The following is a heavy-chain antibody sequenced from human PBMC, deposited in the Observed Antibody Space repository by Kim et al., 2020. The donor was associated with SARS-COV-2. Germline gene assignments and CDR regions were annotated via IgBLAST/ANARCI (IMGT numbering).Heavy chain of an antibody. CDR2: IYYSGST. J-gene: IGHJ3*02. V-gene: IGHV4-31*03. D-gene: IGHD3-3*01. CDR3: ARAQGRTIFGVVIIVSAFDI. Sequence: SETLSLTCTVSGGSISSGGYYWSWIRQHPGKGLEWIGYIYYSGSTYYNPSLKSRVTISVDTSKNQFSLKLSSVTAADTAVYYCARAQGRTIFGVVIIVSAFDIWGQGTMVTVSS. CDR1: GGSISSGGYY.